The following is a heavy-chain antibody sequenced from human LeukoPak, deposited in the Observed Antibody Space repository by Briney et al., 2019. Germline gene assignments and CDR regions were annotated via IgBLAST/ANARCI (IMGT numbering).Heavy chain of an antibody. V-gene: IGHV4-30-2*01. D-gene: IGHD1-20*01. J-gene: IGHJ5*02. CDR2: IYHSGST. Sequence: KASQTLSLTCAVSGGSISSGGYSWSWIRQPPGKGLEWIGYIYHSGSTNYNPSLKSRVTISVDTSKSQFSLRLSSVTAADTAVFYCARCRPGYNWNDGGNWFDPWGQGTLVTVSS. CDR3: ARCRPGYNWNDGGNWFDP. CDR1: GGSISSGGYS.